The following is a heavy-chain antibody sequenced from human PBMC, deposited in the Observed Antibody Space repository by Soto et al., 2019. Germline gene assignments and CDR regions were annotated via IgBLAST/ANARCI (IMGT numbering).Heavy chain of an antibody. J-gene: IGHJ6*03. CDR1: GFTVSSNY. D-gene: IGHD2-21*01. Sequence: GGSLRLSCAASGFTVSSNYMSWVRQAPGKGLEWVSVIYSGGSTYYADSVKGRRTISRDNSKNTLYLQMNSLRAEDTAVYYCASDSGRLLSYYYYYYMDVWGKGTTVTVSS. CDR3: ASDSGRLLSYYYYYYMDV. V-gene: IGHV3-66*01. CDR2: IYSGGST.